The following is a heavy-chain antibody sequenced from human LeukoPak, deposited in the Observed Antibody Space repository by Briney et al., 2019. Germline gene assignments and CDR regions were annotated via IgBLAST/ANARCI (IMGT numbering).Heavy chain of an antibody. D-gene: IGHD6-13*01. J-gene: IGHJ4*02. CDR2: ISGSGGST. Sequence: GGSLRLSCAASGFTFSSYAMSWVRQAPGKGLEWVSAISGSGGSTYYADSVKGRFTISRDNSKNTLYLQMNSLRAEDTAVYYCARASFGSSWYGNWGQGTLVTVSS. CDR1: GFTFSSYA. CDR3: ARASFGSSWYGN. V-gene: IGHV3-23*01.